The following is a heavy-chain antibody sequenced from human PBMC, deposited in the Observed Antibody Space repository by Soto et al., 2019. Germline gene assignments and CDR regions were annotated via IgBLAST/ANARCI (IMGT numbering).Heavy chain of an antibody. CDR3: AKGGGHEN. V-gene: IGHV3-23*01. CDR1: GFPFINSM. CDR2: VIGNGAA. Sequence: EVQLLESGGGLAQSGGSLRLSCAASGFPFINSMMCWVRQAPGKGLEWVAGVIGNGAAYYADSVKGRFSISRDNSDNMLYLQMNSLRAEDTAVYYCAKGGGHENWGQGTLVTVSS. J-gene: IGHJ4*02. D-gene: IGHD5-12*01.